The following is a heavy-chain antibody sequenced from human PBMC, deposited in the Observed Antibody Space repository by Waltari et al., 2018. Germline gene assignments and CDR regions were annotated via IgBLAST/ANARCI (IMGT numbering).Heavy chain of an antibody. CDR1: GVPSGYYA. Sequence: QAQLVVSGGGVVKPGRPLTLFLAASGVPSGYYAMHWVRQTPDKGLEGVAVISHDGNNRYYADSVEGRFTVSRDNSKSTLYLEVNSLRDEDTAVFYCAREPAELGNRIDYWGQGTLVTVSS. V-gene: IGHV3-30-3*01. J-gene: IGHJ4*02. D-gene: IGHD3-10*01. CDR3: AREPAELGNRIDY. CDR2: ISHDGNNR.